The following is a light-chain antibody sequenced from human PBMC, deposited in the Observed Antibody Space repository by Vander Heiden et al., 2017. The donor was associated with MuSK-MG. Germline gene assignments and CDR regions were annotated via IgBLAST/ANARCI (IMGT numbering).Light chain of an antibody. CDR1: QSISSW. CDR2: KAS. J-gene: IGKJ1*01. V-gene: IGKV1-5*03. CDR3: QQYNSYTGT. Sequence: DIQMTQSPSTLSASVGDRVTITCRASQSISSWLAWYQQKPGKDPKLLSYKASSLESGVPTRFSGSGSGTEFTLNISSLQPDDFATYYCQQYNSYTGTFGKGTKGEIK.